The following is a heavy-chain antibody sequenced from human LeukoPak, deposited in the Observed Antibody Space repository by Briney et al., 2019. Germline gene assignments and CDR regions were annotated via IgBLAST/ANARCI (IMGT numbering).Heavy chain of an antibody. Sequence: ASVKVSCKASGGTFSSYGISWVRQAPGQGLEWMGWISAYNGNTNYAQRLQGRVTMTTDTSTSTAYMELSSLRSEDTAVYYCATWVYSSSSGFDYWGQGTLVTVSS. CDR3: ATWVYSSSSGFDY. J-gene: IGHJ4*02. CDR1: GGTFSSYG. CDR2: ISAYNGNT. V-gene: IGHV1-18*01. D-gene: IGHD6-6*01.